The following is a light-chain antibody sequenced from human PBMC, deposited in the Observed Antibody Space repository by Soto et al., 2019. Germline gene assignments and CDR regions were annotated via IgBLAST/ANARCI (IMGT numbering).Light chain of an antibody. J-gene: IGLJ1*01. V-gene: IGLV1-44*01. CDR1: SSNIGDNP. Sequence: QSVLTQPPSVSGTPGQKVTISCSGSSSNIGDNPVNWYQQLPGAAPKLLIYVNDQRPSGVPDRFSGSKSGTSASLAISGLQPEDEADYYCAAWDDSLNAVFGTGTKLTVL. CDR2: VND. CDR3: AAWDDSLNAV.